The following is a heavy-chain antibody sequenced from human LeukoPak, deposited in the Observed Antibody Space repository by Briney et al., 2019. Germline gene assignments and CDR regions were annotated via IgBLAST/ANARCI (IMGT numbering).Heavy chain of an antibody. D-gene: IGHD2-15*01. CDR3: AKDVGMIGYCSGGSCYAIDY. V-gene: IGHV3-30*18. J-gene: IGHJ4*02. CDR2: ISYGGSNK. CDR1: GFTFSDYY. Sequence: PGGSLRLPCAASGFTFSDYYMSWIRQAPGKGLEWVAVISYGGSNKFYADSVKGRFTISRDNSKNTLYLQMNSLRAEDTAVYYCAKDVGMIGYCSGGSCYAIDYWGQGTLVTVSS.